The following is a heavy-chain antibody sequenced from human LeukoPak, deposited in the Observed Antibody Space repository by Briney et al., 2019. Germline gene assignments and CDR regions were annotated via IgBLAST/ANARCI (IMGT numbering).Heavy chain of an antibody. CDR3: ARGDGIAAAGPGWFDL. CDR2: IIPIFGTA. D-gene: IGHD6-13*01. CDR1: GGTFSSYA. J-gene: IGHJ5*02. V-gene: IGHV1-69*05. Sequence: ASVKVSCKASGGTFSSYAISWVRQAPGQGLEWMGGIIPIFGTANYAQKFQGRVTITTDESTSTAYMELSSLRSEDTAVYYCARGDGIAAAGPGWFDLWGQGTLVTVSS.